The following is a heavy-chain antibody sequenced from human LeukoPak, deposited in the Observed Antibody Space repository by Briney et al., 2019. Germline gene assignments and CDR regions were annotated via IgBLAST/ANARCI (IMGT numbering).Heavy chain of an antibody. D-gene: IGHD2-21*01. CDR3: ARAPLGIDYYYYYGMDV. V-gene: IGHV4-31*03. CDR1: GGSISSGGYY. Sequence: KPSETLSLTCTVSGGSISSGGYYWSWIRQHPGKGLEWIGYIYYSGSTYYNPSLKSRVTISVDTSKNQFSLKLSSVTAADTAVYYCARAPLGIDYYYYYGMDVWGQGTTVTVSS. CDR2: IYYSGST. J-gene: IGHJ6*02.